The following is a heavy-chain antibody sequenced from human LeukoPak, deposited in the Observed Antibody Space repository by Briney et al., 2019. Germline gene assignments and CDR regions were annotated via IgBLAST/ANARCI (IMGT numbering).Heavy chain of an antibody. CDR3: ARSRVTIFGVETPDAFDI. CDR1: GFTVSSNY. V-gene: IGHV3-20*04. CDR2: INWNGGST. J-gene: IGHJ3*02. Sequence: GGSLRLSCAASGFTVSSNYMSWVRQAPGKGLEWVSGINWNGGSTGYADSVKGRFTISRDNAKNSLYLQMNSLRAEDTALYYCARSRVTIFGVETPDAFDIWGQGTMVTVSS. D-gene: IGHD3-3*01.